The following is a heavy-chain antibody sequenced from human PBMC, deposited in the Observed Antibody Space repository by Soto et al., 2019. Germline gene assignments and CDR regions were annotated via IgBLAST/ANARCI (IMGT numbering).Heavy chain of an antibody. CDR1: GVSIRSSNW. D-gene: IGHD3-16*01. J-gene: IGHJ6*02. Sequence: QVQLQESGPGLVTPSGTLSLTCAVSGVSIRSSNWWSWVRQPPGKGLEWIGEIHHTGSTNYNPSLKSRVTISVDKSMTQLSLTLTYVTAADTAVYYCATIPYAYYSLDVWGHGTTVTVSS. CDR3: ATIPYAYYSLDV. V-gene: IGHV4-4*02. CDR2: IHHTGST.